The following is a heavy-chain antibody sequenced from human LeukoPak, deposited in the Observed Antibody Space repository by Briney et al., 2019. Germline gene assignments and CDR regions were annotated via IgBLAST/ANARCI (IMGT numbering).Heavy chain of an antibody. CDR2: INHSGST. V-gene: IGHV4-34*01. Sequence: SETLSLTCAVYGGSFSGYYRSWIRQPPGKGLEWIGEINHSGSTNYNPSLKSRVTISVDTSKNQFSLKLSSVTAADTAVYYCARGPVGNFDYWGQGTLVTVSS. J-gene: IGHJ4*02. CDR3: ARGPVGNFDY. CDR1: GGSFSGYY. D-gene: IGHD7-27*01.